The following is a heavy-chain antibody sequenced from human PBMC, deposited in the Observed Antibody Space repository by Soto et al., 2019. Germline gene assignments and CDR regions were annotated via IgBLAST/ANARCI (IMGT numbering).Heavy chain of an antibody. CDR3: AKNYYYDSSGYYEAFDY. CDR2: ISYDGSNK. V-gene: IGHV3-30*18. Sequence: SLRLSCAASGFTFSSYGMHWVRQAPGKGLEWVAVISYDGSNKYYADSVKGRFTISRDNSKNTLYLQMNSLRAEDTAVYYCAKNYYYDSSGYYEAFDYWGQGTLVTVSS. J-gene: IGHJ4*02. D-gene: IGHD3-22*01. CDR1: GFTFSSYG.